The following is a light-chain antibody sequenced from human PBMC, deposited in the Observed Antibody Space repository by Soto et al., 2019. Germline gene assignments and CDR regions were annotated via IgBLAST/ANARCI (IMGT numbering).Light chain of an antibody. V-gene: IGKV3-11*01. CDR3: QQRTHWQYT. Sequence: EILLTQSTATMSLSPGERATISCRASQSVRNYFVWYQQKPGRAPRLLIYEASKRATGMPARSSGSGSGTDLTLTISSQEPSDLADYSCQQRTHWQYTLRQGTKQEI. J-gene: IGKJ2*01. CDR1: QSVRNY. CDR2: EAS.